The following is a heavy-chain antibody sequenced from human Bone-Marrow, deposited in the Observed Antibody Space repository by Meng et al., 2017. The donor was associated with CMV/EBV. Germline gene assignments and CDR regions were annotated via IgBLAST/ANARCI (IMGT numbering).Heavy chain of an antibody. J-gene: IGHJ3*02. V-gene: IGHV3-11*01. Sequence: GESLKISCAASGFPYSDYYMSWIRQAPGKGLEWVSYISSSGSNIFYADSVKGRFTLSRDNAKNSLYLQMNSLRAEDTAVYYCARDRVSGGDVFDIWGQGTMVTVSS. CDR3: ARDRVSGGDVFDI. CDR2: ISSSGSNI. D-gene: IGHD2-8*01. CDR1: GFPYSDYY.